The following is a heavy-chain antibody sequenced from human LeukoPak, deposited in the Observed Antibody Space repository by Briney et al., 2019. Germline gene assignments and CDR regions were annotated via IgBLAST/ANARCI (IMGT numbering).Heavy chain of an antibody. V-gene: IGHV3-23*01. CDR1: GFTFSSYA. D-gene: IGHD5-18*01. CDR2: IIGSGSST. CDR3: AKVDTAMVEYFFDY. J-gene: IGHJ4*02. Sequence: GESLRLACAASGFTFSSYAMSWDRPPQEKGLEWVSAIIGSGSSTYYADSMKGRLTICRDNSMKTLYLQMNSLRAEDTAVYYCAKVDTAMVEYFFDYWGQGTLVTVSS.